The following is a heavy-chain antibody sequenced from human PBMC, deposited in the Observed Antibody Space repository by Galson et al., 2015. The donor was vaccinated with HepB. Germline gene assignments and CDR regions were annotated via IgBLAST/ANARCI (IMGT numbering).Heavy chain of an antibody. CDR1: GYTFTSYY. D-gene: IGHD2-2*01. CDR3: ARDRSGRYCSSTSCGGLGAFDI. J-gene: IGHJ3*02. Sequence: SVKVSCKASGYTFTSYYMHWVRQAPGQGLEWMGIINPSGGSTSYAQKFQGRVTMTRDTSTSTVYMELSSLRSEDTAVYYCARDRSGRYCSSTSCGGLGAFDIWGQGTMVTVSS. V-gene: IGHV1-46*01. CDR2: INPSGGST.